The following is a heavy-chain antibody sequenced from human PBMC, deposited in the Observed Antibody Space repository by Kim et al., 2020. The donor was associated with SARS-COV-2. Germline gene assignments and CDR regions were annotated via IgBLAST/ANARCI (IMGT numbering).Heavy chain of an antibody. D-gene: IGHD3-22*01. Sequence: KGRFTISRDNAKNSLYLQMNSLRAEDTAVYYCARDLLVFYDSSANDAFDIWGQGTMVTVSS. J-gene: IGHJ3*02. CDR3: ARDLLVFYDSSANDAFDI. V-gene: IGHV3-11*06.